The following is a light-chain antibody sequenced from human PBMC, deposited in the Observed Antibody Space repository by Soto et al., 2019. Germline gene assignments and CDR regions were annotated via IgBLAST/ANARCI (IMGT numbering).Light chain of an antibody. V-gene: IGKV3-15*01. J-gene: IGKJ1*01. CDR1: QSVSST. CDR2: GAS. Sequence: EILMTQSPATLSVSPGERATLSCRASQSVSSTLAWYQQEPGQAPRLLIYGASTRATDIPARFSGSGSGTEFTLTISSLQSEDFAVYYCQQYYSWPRTFGQGTKVDIK. CDR3: QQYYSWPRT.